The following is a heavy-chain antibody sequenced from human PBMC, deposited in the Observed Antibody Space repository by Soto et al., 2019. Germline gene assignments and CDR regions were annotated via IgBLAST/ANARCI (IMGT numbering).Heavy chain of an antibody. CDR1: GFSLSNARMG. CDR3: ARIKGWLMYYFDY. D-gene: IGHD5-12*01. Sequence: SGPTLVNPTETLTLTCTVSGFSLSNARMGVSWIRQPPGKALEWLAHIFSNDEKSYSTSLKSRLTISKDTSKSQVVLTMTNMDPVDTATYYCARIKGWLMYYFDYWGQGTLVTVSS. J-gene: IGHJ4*02. V-gene: IGHV2-26*01. CDR2: IFSNDEK.